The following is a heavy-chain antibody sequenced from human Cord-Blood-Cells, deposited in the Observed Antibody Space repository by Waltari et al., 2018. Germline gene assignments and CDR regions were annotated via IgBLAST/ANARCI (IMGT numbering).Heavy chain of an antibody. V-gene: IGHV4-4*07. D-gene: IGHD3-10*01. J-gene: IGHJ4*02. CDR3: ARANYYGSGSYSYYFDY. Sequence: QVQLQASVPGLVKPSETLSLTCPVPGGSTRSYYWSWNGQPAGQGLEGVVRIYTSGSTHYNPSLKSRVTMSVDTSKNQFSLKLSSVTAADTAVYYCARANYYGSGSYSYYFDYWGQGTLVTVSS. CDR2: IYTSGST. CDR1: GGSTRSYY.